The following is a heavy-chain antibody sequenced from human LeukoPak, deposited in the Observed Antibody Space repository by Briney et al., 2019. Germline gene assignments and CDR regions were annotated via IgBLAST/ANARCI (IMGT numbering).Heavy chain of an antibody. Sequence: PGGSLRLSCAASGFTFSNYGMNWVRQAPGKGLEWVSAVSGSGHNTYYADSVKGRFTISRDNSKNTLYLQMNSLRAEDTAVYYCAKGDYYDSSGYNDYWGQGTLVTVSS. D-gene: IGHD3-22*01. CDR1: GFTFSNYG. V-gene: IGHV3-23*01. CDR2: VSGSGHNT. CDR3: AKGDYYDSSGYNDY. J-gene: IGHJ4*02.